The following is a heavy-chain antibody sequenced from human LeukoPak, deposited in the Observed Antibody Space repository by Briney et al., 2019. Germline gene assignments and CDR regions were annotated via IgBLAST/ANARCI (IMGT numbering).Heavy chain of an antibody. CDR1: GGSFSIYS. CDR2: FYTSGTT. J-gene: IGHJ6*02. V-gene: IGHV4-4*07. CDR3: ARLGPNGYKASGYYYYYGMDV. D-gene: IGHD5-24*01. Sequence: SETLSLTCTVSGGSFSIYSWSWIRQPAGKGLEWIGRFYTSGTTNYNPSLKSRVTMSVDTSKNQFSLKLSSVTAADTAVYYCARLGPNGYKASGYYYYYGMDVWGQGTTVTVSS.